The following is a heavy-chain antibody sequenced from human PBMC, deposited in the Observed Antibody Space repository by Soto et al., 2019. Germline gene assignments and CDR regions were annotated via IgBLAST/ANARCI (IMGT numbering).Heavy chain of an antibody. CDR1: GFTFSSYD. CDR3: ARGRRIMITFGGVSLYDY. J-gene: IGHJ4*02. D-gene: IGHD3-16*01. Sequence: EVQLVESGGGLVQPGGSLRLSCAASGFTFSSYDMHWVRQATGKGLEWVSAIGTAGDTYYPGYVKGRFTISRENAKNSLYRQMNSLRAGDTAVYYGARGRRIMITFGGVSLYDYWGQGTLVTVSS. V-gene: IGHV3-13*01. CDR2: IGTAGDT.